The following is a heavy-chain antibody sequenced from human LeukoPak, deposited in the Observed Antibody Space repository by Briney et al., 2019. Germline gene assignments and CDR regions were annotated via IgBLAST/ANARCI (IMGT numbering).Heavy chain of an antibody. V-gene: IGHV3-21*01. D-gene: IGHD5-24*01. CDR2: ISSSSSYI. CDR3: ARDRARWLQYTQYFDY. J-gene: IGHJ4*02. Sequence: GGSLRLSCAASGFTFSTYSINWVRQAPGKGLEWVSSISSSSSYIYYADSVKGRFTISRDNAKNSLYLQMNSLRAEDTAVYYCARDRARWLQYTQYFDYWGQGTLVTVSS. CDR1: GFTFSTYS.